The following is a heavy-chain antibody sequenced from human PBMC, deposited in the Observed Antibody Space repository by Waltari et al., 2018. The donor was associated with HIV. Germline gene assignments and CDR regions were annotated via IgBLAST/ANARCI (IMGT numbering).Heavy chain of an antibody. CDR3: AHKGGPFDY. Sequence: QLTLKESGPTLVKPTQTLTLTCTFPGFSLSTSGVGVSWIRQPAGKALEWLALIYWNDEKRYSPSLKSRLTITKDTSKSQVVLTMTNMDPVDTATYYCAHKGGPFDYWGQGTLVTVSS. CDR1: GFSLSTSGVG. D-gene: IGHD2-15*01. CDR2: IYWNDEK. J-gene: IGHJ4*02. V-gene: IGHV2-5*01.